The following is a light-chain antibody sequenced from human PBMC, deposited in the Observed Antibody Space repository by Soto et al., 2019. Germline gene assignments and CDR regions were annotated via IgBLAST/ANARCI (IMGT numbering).Light chain of an antibody. CDR2: EVS. J-gene: IGLJ2*01. CDR1: SSDVGGYTY. CDR3: ISYASTGTLV. V-gene: IGLV2-14*01. Sequence: QSALTQPASVSGSPGQSITISCTGTSSDVGGYTYVSWYQQHPGKAPKLMIYEVSYRPSGVSNRFSGSKSGNTASLTISGLQAEDEADYYCISYASTGTLVVGGGTKVTVL.